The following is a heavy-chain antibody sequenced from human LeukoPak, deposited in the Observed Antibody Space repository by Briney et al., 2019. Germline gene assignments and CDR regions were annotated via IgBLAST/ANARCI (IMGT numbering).Heavy chain of an antibody. J-gene: IGHJ6*02. CDR3: ATDTHPQQWELRNYYYGRDV. Sequence: APVKVSCKVSGYALTEFSMYWGRQAPRKGQGWVGGVETEYGETIYAHKFHGRGTMTEDTSTGTAYTDMSRLRSKDTAVYDCATDTHPQQWELRNYYYGRDVWGQGNTVPVSS. D-gene: IGHD1-26*01. CDR2: VETEYGET. CDR1: GYALTEFS. V-gene: IGHV1-24*01.